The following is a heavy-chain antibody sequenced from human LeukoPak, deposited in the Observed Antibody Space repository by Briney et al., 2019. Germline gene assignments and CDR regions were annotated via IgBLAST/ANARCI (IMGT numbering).Heavy chain of an antibody. V-gene: IGHV4-39*01. CDR3: ARRRRLGDAFDI. Sequence: SETLSLTCTVSGGSISSSSYYWGWIRQPPGKGLEWIGSIYYSGSTYYNPSLKSRVTMSVDTSKNQFSLKLSSVTAADTAVYYCARRRRLGDAFDIWGQGTMVTVSS. D-gene: IGHD3-22*01. CDR2: IYYSGST. J-gene: IGHJ3*02. CDR1: GGSISSSSYY.